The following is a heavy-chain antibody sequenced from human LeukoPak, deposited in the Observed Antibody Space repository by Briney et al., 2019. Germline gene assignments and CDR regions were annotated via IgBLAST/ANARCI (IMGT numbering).Heavy chain of an antibody. CDR2: IYTSGTT. D-gene: IGHD6-6*01. CDR3: ARWSGSVTARNYYYYMDV. V-gene: IGHV4-61*02. J-gene: IGHJ6*03. CDR1: GGSVRRGNYY. Sequence: SQTLSLTCTVSGGSVRRGNYYWTWLRQPAGSGLEWIGRIYTSGTTDYNPSLRTRVTISVDASRNQFSLNLSSVTAADTAVYYCARWSGSVTARNYYYYMDVWGEGTTVTVSS.